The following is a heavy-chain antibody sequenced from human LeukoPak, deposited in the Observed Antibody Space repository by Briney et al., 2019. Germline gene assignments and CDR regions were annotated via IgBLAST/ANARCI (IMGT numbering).Heavy chain of an antibody. CDR2: ISYDGSNK. V-gene: IGHV3-30-3*01. D-gene: IGHD6-6*01. CDR3: ARPREQLALDY. CDR1: GFTFSSYA. J-gene: IGHJ4*02. Sequence: PGGSLRLSCAASGFTFSSYAMHWVRQAPGKGLEWVAVISYDGSNKYYANSVKGRFTISRDNSKNTLYLQMNSLRAEDTAVYYCARPREQLALDYWGQGTLVTVSS.